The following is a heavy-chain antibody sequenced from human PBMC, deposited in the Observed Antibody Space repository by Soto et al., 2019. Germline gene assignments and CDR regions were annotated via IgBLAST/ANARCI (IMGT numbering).Heavy chain of an antibody. CDR1: GGSISGSSYY. CDR3: ARQQTSMVRGVMTAFDY. Sequence: SETLSLTCTVSGGSISGSSYYWGWIRQPPGKGLEWIGSIYYSGSTYYNPSLKSRVTISVDTSKNQFSLKLSSVTAADTAVYYCARQQTSMVRGVMTAFDYWGQGTRVTVSS. V-gene: IGHV4-39*01. D-gene: IGHD3-10*01. J-gene: IGHJ4*02. CDR2: IYYSGST.